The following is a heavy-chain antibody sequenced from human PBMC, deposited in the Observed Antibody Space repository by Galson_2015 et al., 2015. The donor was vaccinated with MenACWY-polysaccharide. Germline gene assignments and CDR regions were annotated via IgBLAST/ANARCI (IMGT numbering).Heavy chain of an antibody. CDR3: ARVRYASSSTDY. D-gene: IGHD6-6*01. J-gene: IGHJ4*02. CDR1: GFTFSNYW. CDR2: INQDGTVK. Sequence: SLRLSCAASGFTFSNYWMSWVRQAPGKGLEWVANINQDGTVKYYVDSVKGRFTISRDNAKNSLYVQMNSLRGEDTAVYYCARVRYASSSTDYWGQGTLVTVSS. V-gene: IGHV3-7*01.